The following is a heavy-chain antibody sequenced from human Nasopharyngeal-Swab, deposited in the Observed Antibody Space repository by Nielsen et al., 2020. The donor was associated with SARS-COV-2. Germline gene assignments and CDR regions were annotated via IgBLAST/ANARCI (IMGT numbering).Heavy chain of an antibody. CDR2: ISGSGGST. J-gene: IGHJ4*02. D-gene: IGHD3-22*01. CDR3: AKEVTMIVVVRGRGDY. Sequence: ETLSLTCAASGFTFSSYAMSWVRHAPGQGLDLVSAISGSGGSTYYADSVKSRFTISRDNSNNTLYLQMNSLRAEDTAVYYCAKEVTMIVVVRGRGDYWGQGTLVTVSS. V-gene: IGHV3-23*01. CDR1: GFTFSSYA.